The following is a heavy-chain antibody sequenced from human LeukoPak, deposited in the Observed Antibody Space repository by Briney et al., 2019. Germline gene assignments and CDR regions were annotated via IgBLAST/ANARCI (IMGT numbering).Heavy chain of an antibody. J-gene: IGHJ4*02. Sequence: GGSLRLSCAASGFTFSSYAMSWVRQAPGKGLEWVSAISGSGGSTYYADSVKGRFTISRDNSKNTLYLQMNSLRAEDTAVYYCAKDTVVVVVAATPYYFDYWGQGTLVTVSS. CDR2: ISGSGGST. CDR1: GFTFSSYA. D-gene: IGHD2-15*01. CDR3: AKDTVVVVVAATPYYFDY. V-gene: IGHV3-23*01.